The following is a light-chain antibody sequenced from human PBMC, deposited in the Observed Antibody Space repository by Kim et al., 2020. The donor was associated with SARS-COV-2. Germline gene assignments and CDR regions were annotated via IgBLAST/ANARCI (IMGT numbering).Light chain of an antibody. CDR1: NIGGKT. V-gene: IGLV3-21*01. CDR3: QVWDSSSDQGL. CDR2: YDG. J-gene: IGLJ2*01. Sequence: SYELTQPPSVSVAPGQTARITCGGNNIGGKTVHWYQQRPGQAPVLVIRYDGDRPSGIPERFSGSNSGNTATLTISRVAAGDEADYYCQVWDSSSDQGLFG.